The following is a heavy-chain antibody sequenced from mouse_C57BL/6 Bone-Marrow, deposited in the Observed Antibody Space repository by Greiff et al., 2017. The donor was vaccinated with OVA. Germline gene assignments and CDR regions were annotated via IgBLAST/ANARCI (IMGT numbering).Heavy chain of an antibody. Sequence: EVQLQQSGPELVKPGASVKISCKASGYSFTDYNMNWVKQSNGKSLEWIGVINPNYGTTSYNHKFKGKATLPVDQSSSTAYMQLNSLTSEDSAVYYCASANYYSNSTFAYWGQETLVTVSA. CDR3: ASANYYSNSTFAY. CDR2: INPNYGTT. V-gene: IGHV1-39*01. J-gene: IGHJ3*01. D-gene: IGHD2-5*01. CDR1: GYSFTDYN.